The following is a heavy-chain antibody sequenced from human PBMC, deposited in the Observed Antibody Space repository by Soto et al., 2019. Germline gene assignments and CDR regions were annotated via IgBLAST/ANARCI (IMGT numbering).Heavy chain of an antibody. J-gene: IGHJ5*02. Sequence: GLDLECLALIYWDGDKRYSPSLQSRLSITKDTSKNQVVLTMTNMDPVDTATYYCAHIPSYYQYDWFDPWGQGTLVTVSS. D-gene: IGHD3-10*01. CDR2: IYWDGDK. CDR3: AHIPSYYQYDWFDP. V-gene: IGHV2-5*02.